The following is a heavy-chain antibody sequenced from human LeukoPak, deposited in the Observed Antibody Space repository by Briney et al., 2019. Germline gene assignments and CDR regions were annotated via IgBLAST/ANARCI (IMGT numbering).Heavy chain of an antibody. J-gene: IGHJ4*02. CDR2: MYYSGNT. CDR1: GVSISSYY. D-gene: IGHD3-16*01. CDR3: AKAVTSWSFDY. V-gene: IGHV4-59*13. Sequence: SETLSLTCSVSGVSISSYYWSWIRQPPGKGLEWIGYMYYSGNTKYNPSLKSRVAISVDTSKNQFSLTLTSVTAADTAVYYCAKAVTSWSFDYWGQGTMVSVSS.